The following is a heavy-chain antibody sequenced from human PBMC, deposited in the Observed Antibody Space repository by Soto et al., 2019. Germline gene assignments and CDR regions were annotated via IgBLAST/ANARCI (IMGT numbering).Heavy chain of an antibody. J-gene: IGHJ5*02. Sequence: PGGSLRLSCAASGFTFSSYSMNWVRQAPGKGLEWVSSISSSGSSIYYADSVKGRFTISRDNAKNTLYLQMNSLRAEDTAVYYCAREIYDYSSGWYRYNWFDPWGQGTLVTVSS. V-gene: IGHV3-21*04. CDR3: AREIYDYSSGWYRYNWFDP. CDR2: ISSSGSSI. CDR1: GFTFSSYS. D-gene: IGHD6-19*01.